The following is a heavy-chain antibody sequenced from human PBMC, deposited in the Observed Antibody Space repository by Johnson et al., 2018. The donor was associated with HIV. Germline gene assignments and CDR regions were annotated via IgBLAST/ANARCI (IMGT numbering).Heavy chain of an antibody. CDR1: GFTFSDYC. V-gene: IGHV3-11*04. J-gene: IGHJ3*02. D-gene: IGHD5-12*01. CDR3: ARVGVSGYDLAAFDI. CDR2: ISSGGSNI. Sequence: QMQLVESGGDLVKPGGSLRLSCAASGFTFSDYCMSWIRQAPGKGLEWVSYISSGGSNIKYADSVKGRFNLPRDSSKNTLYLQMNSLRAEDTAVYYCARVGVSGYDLAAFDIWGQGTMVTVSS.